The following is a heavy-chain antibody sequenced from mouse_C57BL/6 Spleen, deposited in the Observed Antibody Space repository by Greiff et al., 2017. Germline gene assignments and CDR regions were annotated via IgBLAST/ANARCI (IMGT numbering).Heavy chain of an antibody. CDR1: GYTFTDYE. CDR3: TRRDLYYFDD. Sequence: QVQLQQSGAELVRPGASVTLSCKASGYTFTDYEMHWVKQTPVHGLEWIGAIDPETGGTAYNQKFKGKAILTADKSSSTAYMELRSLTSEDSAVYYCTRRDLYYFDDWGQGTTLTVSS. CDR2: IDPETGGT. D-gene: IGHD3-3*01. J-gene: IGHJ2*01. V-gene: IGHV1-15*01.